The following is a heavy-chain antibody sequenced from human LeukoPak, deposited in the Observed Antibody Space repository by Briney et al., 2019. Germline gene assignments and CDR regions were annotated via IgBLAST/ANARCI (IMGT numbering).Heavy chain of an antibody. CDR3: AREYYDSSGRKHAFDI. CDR1: GYTFTDYY. D-gene: IGHD3-22*01. CDR2: IDPHSGGT. J-gene: IGHJ3*02. V-gene: IGHV1-2*02. Sequence: GASVKVSCRASGYTFTDYYMPWVRQAPGHGLEWMGWIDPHSGGTKYAQKFQGRVTMTRDTSISAAYMELSRLRFDDTAVYYCAREYYDSSGRKHAFDIWGQGTMVTVSS.